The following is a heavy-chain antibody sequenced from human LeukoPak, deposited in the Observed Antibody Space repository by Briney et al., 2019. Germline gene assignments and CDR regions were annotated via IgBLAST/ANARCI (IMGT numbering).Heavy chain of an antibody. Sequence: GGSLRLSCAASGFTFSSYWMHWVRQAPGKGLVWVSRINSDGSSTSYADSVKGRFTISRDNAKNTLYLQMNSLRAEDTAVYYCARGVHYYDSSGYYYPSYFDYWGQGTLVTVSS. CDR2: INSDGSST. D-gene: IGHD3-22*01. CDR3: ARGVHYYDSSGYYYPSYFDY. V-gene: IGHV3-74*01. J-gene: IGHJ4*02. CDR1: GFTFSSYW.